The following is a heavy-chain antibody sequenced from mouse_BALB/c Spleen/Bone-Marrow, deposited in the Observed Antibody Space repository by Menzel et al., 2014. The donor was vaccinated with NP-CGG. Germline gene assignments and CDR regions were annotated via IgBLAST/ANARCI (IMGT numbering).Heavy chain of an antibody. D-gene: IGHD2-4*01. CDR2: ISYSGST. J-gene: IGHJ3*01. CDR3: ARPSSYDYDVVFAY. V-gene: IGHV3-2*02. Sequence: EVKLVDSGPGLVKPSQSLSLTCIVTGYSITRDYAWNLIRQFPGNKLEWMGYISYSGSTTYNPSLESRISVTRDTSKNQFFLQLNSVTTEDTAIYYCARPSSYDYDVVFAYWGQGTLVTVSA. CDR1: GYSITRDYA.